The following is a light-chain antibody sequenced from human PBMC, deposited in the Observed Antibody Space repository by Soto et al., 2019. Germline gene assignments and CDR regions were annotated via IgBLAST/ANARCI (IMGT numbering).Light chain of an antibody. V-gene: IGLV1-40*01. Sequence: QSVLTQPPSVSGAPGQRVTISCTASSSNIGASFDVHWYQQLPGTAPKLLIYGHNSRPSGVPDRFSGSASGTSASLAITGFQAEDEADYYCQSYEGSLRSWIFGGGTKLTVL. CDR3: QSYEGSLRSWI. CDR2: GHN. CDR1: SSNIGASFD. J-gene: IGLJ2*01.